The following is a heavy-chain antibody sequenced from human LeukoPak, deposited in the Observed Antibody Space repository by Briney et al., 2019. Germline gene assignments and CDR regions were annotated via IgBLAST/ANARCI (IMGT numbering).Heavy chain of an antibody. V-gene: IGHV3-7*01. CDR3: ARDPYYDFWSGYFDY. CDR2: IKQDGSEK. D-gene: IGHD3-3*01. CDR1: GFNFSSYW. Sequence: GGSLRLSCEASGFNFSSYWMSWVRQAPGKGLEWVANIKQDGSEKYYVDSVKGRFTISRDNAKNSLYLQMNSLRAEDTAVYYCARDPYYDFWSGYFDYWGQGTLVTVSS. J-gene: IGHJ4*02.